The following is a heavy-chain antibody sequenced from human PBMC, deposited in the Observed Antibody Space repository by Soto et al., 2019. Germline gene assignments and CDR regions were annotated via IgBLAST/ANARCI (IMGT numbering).Heavy chain of an antibody. Sequence: GESLKISCKGSGYSFTSYWIGWVRQMPGKGLEWMGIIYPGDSDTRYSPSFQGQVTISADKSISTAYLQWSSLKASDTAMYCCARHGGYSSSWYYFDYWGQGTLVTVSS. CDR3: ARHGGYSSSWYYFDY. CDR2: IYPGDSDT. J-gene: IGHJ4*02. D-gene: IGHD6-13*01. CDR1: GYSFTSYW. V-gene: IGHV5-51*01.